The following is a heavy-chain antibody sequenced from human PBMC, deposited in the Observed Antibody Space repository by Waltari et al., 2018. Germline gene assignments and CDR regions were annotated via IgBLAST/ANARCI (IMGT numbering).Heavy chain of an antibody. CDR1: GFTFRSYA. V-gene: IGHV3-23*04. Sequence: EVQLVESGGGLVQPGGSLRLSWAASGFTFRSYAQSWVRQAPGTGLDCVSAIIFSCVSTSSADSVNGLFTISIDNSNNTLYLQMTSLRAEDTAVYYCANHRGPGDYWGQGTLVTVSS. J-gene: IGHJ4*02. CDR2: IIFSCVST. CDR3: ANHRGPGDY.